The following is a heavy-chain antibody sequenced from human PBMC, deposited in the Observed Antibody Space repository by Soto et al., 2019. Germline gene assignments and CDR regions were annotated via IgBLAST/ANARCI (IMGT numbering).Heavy chain of an antibody. CDR1: GFTFSNAW. V-gene: IGHV3-15*01. D-gene: IGHD2-2*01. CDR2: IKSKTDGGTT. Sequence: GGSLRLSCAASGFTFSNAWMSWVRQAPGKGLEWVGRIKSKTDGGTTDYAAPVKGRFTISRDDSKNTLYLQMNSLKTEDTAVYYCTTTGRYCSSTSCDYYYYYMDVLGKGTTVTVSS. J-gene: IGHJ6*03. CDR3: TTTGRYCSSTSCDYYYYYMDV.